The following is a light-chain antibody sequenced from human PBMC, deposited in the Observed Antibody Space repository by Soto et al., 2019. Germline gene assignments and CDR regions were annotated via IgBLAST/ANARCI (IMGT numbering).Light chain of an antibody. CDR3: QQYGNYLWT. CDR1: QSISSW. J-gene: IGKJ1*01. CDR2: DAS. Sequence: DIQMTQSPSTLSASVGDRVTNTCRASQSISSWLAWFQQKPGKAPKLLMYDASSLGSGVPSRFSDSASGTEFTLTIRSLQPDDFATHYCQQYGNYLWTFGQGTKVDSK. V-gene: IGKV1-5*01.